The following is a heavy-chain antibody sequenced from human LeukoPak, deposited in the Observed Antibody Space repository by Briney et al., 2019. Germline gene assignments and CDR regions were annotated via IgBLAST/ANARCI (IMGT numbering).Heavy chain of an antibody. CDR1: GFTFSSYS. D-gene: IGHD6-25*01. V-gene: IGHV3-21*04. J-gene: IGHJ4*02. Sequence: GSLRLSCAASGFTFSSYSMNWVRQAPGKGLEWVSSISSSSSYIYYADSVKGRFTISRDNAKNSLYLQMNSLRAEDVAVYFCAKNSGYNWQYFFDYWGQGTLVTVSS. CDR3: AKNSGYNWQYFFDY. CDR2: ISSSSSYI.